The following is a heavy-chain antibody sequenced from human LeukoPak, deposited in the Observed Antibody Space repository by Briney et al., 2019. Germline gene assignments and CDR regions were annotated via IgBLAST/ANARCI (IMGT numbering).Heavy chain of an antibody. D-gene: IGHD1-1*01. CDR2: ISPSGSAI. V-gene: IGHV3-21*01. CDR1: ESILSTYA. Sequence: SXSDSESILSTYAVNWVRQAPGRGLEWVSSISPSGSAIFYAGSVKGRFTISRDNAKNSVYVQMNSRRAEDTALYFCATGIRERGFDSWGQGTLVTVSS. J-gene: IGHJ4*02. CDR3: ATGIRERGFDS.